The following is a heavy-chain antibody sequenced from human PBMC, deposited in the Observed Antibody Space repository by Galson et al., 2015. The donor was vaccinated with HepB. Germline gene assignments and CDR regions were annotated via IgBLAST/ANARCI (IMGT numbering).Heavy chain of an antibody. V-gene: IGHV3-73*01. D-gene: IGHD6-19*01. CDR2: IRSNANSYAT. CDR3: TRRGDSGWYGKEDN. Sequence: SLRLSCAASGFTFSGSAIHWVRQASGKGLEWIGRIRSNANSYATGYAASVKGRFTISRDDSKNTAYLQMNSLKTEDTAVYYRTRRGDSGWYGKEDNWGQGTLVTVPS. CDR1: GFTFSGSA. J-gene: IGHJ4*02.